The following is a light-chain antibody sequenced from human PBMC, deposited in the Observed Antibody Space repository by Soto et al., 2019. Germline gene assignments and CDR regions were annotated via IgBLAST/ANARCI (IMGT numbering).Light chain of an antibody. CDR1: QGISSY. Sequence: ALRMTRSPSSFSASTGDRVTITCRASQGISSYLAWYQQKPGKAPKLLIYAASTLQSGVPSRFSGSGSGTDFTLTISCLQSEDFATYYCQQYYSYPSITFGQGTRLEIK. CDR2: AAS. V-gene: IGKV1-8*01. J-gene: IGKJ5*01. CDR3: QQYYSYPSIT.